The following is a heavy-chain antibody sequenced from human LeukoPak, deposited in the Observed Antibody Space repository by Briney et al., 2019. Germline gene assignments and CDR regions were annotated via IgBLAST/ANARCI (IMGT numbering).Heavy chain of an antibody. CDR1: GFTFSSYA. D-gene: IGHD3-3*01. CDR2: ISGSGGSA. Sequence: GGSLRLSCAASGFTFSSYAMSWVRQAPGKGLEWVSAISGSGGSAYYADSVKGRFTISRDNSKNTLYLQMNSLRAEDTAVYYCAKGSIADYDFWSGYYTHYFDYWGQGTLVTVSS. J-gene: IGHJ4*02. CDR3: AKGSIADYDFWSGYYTHYFDY. V-gene: IGHV3-23*01.